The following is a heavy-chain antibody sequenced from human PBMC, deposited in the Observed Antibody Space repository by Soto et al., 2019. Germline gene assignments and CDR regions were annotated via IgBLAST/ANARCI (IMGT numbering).Heavy chain of an antibody. CDR3: ARASSGFNWFDS. J-gene: IGHJ5*01. Sequence: GGSLRLSCAASGFTFSNYAMHWVRQAPGKGLEWVAVISYDGSNKYYADSVKGRFTISRDNSKNTLYLQMNSLRAEDTAVYYCARASSGFNWFDSWGQGTLVTVSS. V-gene: IGHV3-30-3*01. CDR1: GFTFSNYA. CDR2: ISYDGSNK. D-gene: IGHD3-22*01.